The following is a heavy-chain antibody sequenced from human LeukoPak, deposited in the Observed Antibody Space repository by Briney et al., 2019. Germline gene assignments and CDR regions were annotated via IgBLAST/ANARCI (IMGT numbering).Heavy chain of an antibody. CDR1: GFTFRSYG. CDR3: ARDEYLWVVIQLGLFDY. D-gene: IGHD2-2*01. CDR2: IWYDGSNK. V-gene: IGHV3-33*01. J-gene: IGHJ4*02. Sequence: GKSRRLSCAASGFTFRSYGMHWVRQAPGKGLEWVAVIWYDGSNKYYADSVKGRFTISRDNSKNTLYLQMNSLRAEDTAVYYCARDEYLWVVIQLGLFDYWGQGTLVTVSS.